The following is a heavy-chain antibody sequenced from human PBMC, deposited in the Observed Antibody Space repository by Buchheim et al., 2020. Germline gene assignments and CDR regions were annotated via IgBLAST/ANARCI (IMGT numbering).Heavy chain of an antibody. V-gene: IGHV1-69*01. D-gene: IGHD3-9*01. CDR3: ASRYDILTGNYYYYGMDV. Sequence: QVQLVQSGAEVKKPGSSVKVSCKASGGTFSSYAISWVRQAPGQGLEWMGGIIPIFGTANYAQKFQGRVTITADHSPSTTYMELSSLRSEDTAVYYCASRYDILTGNYYYYGMDVWGQGTT. CDR2: IIPIFGTA. J-gene: IGHJ6*02. CDR1: GGTFSSYA.